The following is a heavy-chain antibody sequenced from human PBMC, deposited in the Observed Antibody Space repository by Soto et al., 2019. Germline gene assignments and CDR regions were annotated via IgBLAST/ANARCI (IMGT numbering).Heavy chain of an antibody. CDR3: AKDILRYGHYYYYMDV. CDR1: GFTFDDYA. Sequence: GGSLRLSCAASGFTFDDYAMHWVRQAPGKGLEWVSGISWNSGSIGYADSVKGRFTISRDNAKNSLYLQMNSLRAEDTALYYCAKDILRYGHYYYYMDVWGKGTTVTVSS. D-gene: IGHD4-17*01. CDR2: ISWNSGSI. J-gene: IGHJ6*03. V-gene: IGHV3-9*01.